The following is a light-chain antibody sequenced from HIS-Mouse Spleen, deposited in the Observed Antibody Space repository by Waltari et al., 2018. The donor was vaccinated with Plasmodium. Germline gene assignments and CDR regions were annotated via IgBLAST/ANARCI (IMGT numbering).Light chain of an antibody. CDR3: SSYAGSNNLV. Sequence: QSALTQPPSASGSPGQSVTISCTGTSSDVGGYNYVSWYPQHPGKAPKRMIYEVSKRPSGVPDRFSVSKSCNTASLTVSGLQAEDEADYYCSSYAGSNNLVFGGGTKLTVL. V-gene: IGLV2-8*01. CDR2: EVS. CDR1: SSDVGGYNY. J-gene: IGLJ2*01.